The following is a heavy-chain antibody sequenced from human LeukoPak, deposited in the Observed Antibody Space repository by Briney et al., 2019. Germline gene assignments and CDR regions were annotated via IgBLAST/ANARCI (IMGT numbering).Heavy chain of an antibody. V-gene: IGHV3-30*02. CDR2: IRYDGSNK. Sequence: QPGGSLRLSCAGSGFTFSSYEMNWVRQAPGKGLEWVAFIRYDGSNKYYADSVKDRFTISRDNSKNTLYLQMNSLRDEDTAVYYCAKRGVEMATIYYMDVWGKGTAVT. J-gene: IGHJ6*03. D-gene: IGHD5-24*01. CDR1: GFTFSSYE. CDR3: AKRGVEMATIYYMDV.